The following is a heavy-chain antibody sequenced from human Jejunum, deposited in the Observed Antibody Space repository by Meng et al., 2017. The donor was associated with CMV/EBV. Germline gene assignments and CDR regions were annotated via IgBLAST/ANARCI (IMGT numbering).Heavy chain of an antibody. CDR2: IYWDDDK. CDR3: AHSDLYFDY. CDR1: WLSLSTVGVG. Sequence: IPLQASGHSIVQPTKTRMNTCTFAWLSLSTVGVGVGWIRQPAGKDLEWLALIYWDDDKRYSQSLKSRPNITKDTSKNQVVLTMTNMDPVDTATYYCAHSDLYFDYWGQGTLVTVSS. V-gene: IGHV2-5*02. J-gene: IGHJ4*02.